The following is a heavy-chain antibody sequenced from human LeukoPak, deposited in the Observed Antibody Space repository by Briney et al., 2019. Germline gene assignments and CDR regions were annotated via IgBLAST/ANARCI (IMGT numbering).Heavy chain of an antibody. Sequence: HSGGSLRLSCAASGFSVSNNYMSWVRQAPGKGLEWVSVIYSVDSKYYADSVKGRSTIFRDNSRNTVYLQMKSLRAEDTAVYYCARGTWLNTLFDFWGQGTLVTVSS. CDR3: ARGTWLNTLFDF. V-gene: IGHV3-66*01. CDR2: IYSVDSK. CDR1: GFSVSNNY. D-gene: IGHD2/OR15-2a*01. J-gene: IGHJ4*02.